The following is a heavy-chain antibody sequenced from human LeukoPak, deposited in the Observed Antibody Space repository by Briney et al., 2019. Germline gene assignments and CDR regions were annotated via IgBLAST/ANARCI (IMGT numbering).Heavy chain of an antibody. V-gene: IGHV3-21*01. Sequence: GGSLRLSCAASGFTFSSYDMNWVRQAPGKGLEWVSSISSSSRYIYYADPVKGRFTISRDNAQNSLYLQMNSLRAEDTAVYYCARDWNLKGEDYWGQGTLVTVSS. J-gene: IGHJ4*02. D-gene: IGHD3-10*01. CDR1: GFTFSSYD. CDR3: ARDWNLKGEDY. CDR2: ISSSSRYI.